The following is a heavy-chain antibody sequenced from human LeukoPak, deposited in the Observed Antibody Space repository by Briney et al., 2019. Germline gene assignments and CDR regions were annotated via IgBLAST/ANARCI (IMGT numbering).Heavy chain of an antibody. Sequence: GGSLRLSCAASGFTFSNAWMSWVRQAPGKGLEWVGRIKSKTDGGTTDYAAPVKGRFTISRDDSKNTLYLQMNSLKAEDTAMYYCTTEGDYGDYGDYWGQGTLVTVSS. D-gene: IGHD4-17*01. CDR2: IKSKTDGGTT. CDR1: GFTFSNAW. J-gene: IGHJ4*02. V-gene: IGHV3-15*01. CDR3: TTEGDYGDYGDY.